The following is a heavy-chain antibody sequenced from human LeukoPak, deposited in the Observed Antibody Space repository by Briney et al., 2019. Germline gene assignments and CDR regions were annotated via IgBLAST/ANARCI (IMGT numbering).Heavy chain of an antibody. Sequence: SETLSLTCAVYGGSFSGYYWSWIRKPPGKGLEWIGEINHSGSTNYNPSLKSRVTISVDTSKNQFSLKLSSVTAADTAVYYCARGGPRIAAAGFDYWGQGTLVTVSS. J-gene: IGHJ4*02. CDR2: INHSGST. CDR3: ARGGPRIAAAGFDY. CDR1: GGSFSGYY. V-gene: IGHV4-34*01. D-gene: IGHD6-13*01.